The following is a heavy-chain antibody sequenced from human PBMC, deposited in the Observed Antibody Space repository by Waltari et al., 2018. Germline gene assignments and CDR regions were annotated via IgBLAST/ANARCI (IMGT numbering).Heavy chain of an antibody. J-gene: IGHJ4*02. V-gene: IGHV4-34*01. CDR3: ARVGYSSSSGNYLDH. D-gene: IGHD6-6*01. CDR1: GVALSDNY. Sequence: QVQLQQWGTGLLKPSETLSLTCAVYGVALSDNYWIWSRQPPGEGLEWIGEIRHSGNTNYNASLKSRVTIAVHTSVNQFSLKVSSVTAADTSVYYCARVGYSSSSGNYLDHWGQGTLVTVSS. CDR2: IRHSGNT.